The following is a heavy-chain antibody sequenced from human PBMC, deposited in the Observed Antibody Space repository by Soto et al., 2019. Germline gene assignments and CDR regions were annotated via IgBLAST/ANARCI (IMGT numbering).Heavy chain of an antibody. CDR1: GGSISSGGYS. Sequence: QLQLQESGSGLVKPSQTLSLTCAVSGGSISSGGYSWSWIRQPPGKGLEWIGYIYHSGSTYYNPSLTSRVTISADRSKNQFSLKLSSVTGADTAVYYCARVPGGWNYFDYWGQGTLVTVSS. V-gene: IGHV4-30-2*01. CDR2: IYHSGST. J-gene: IGHJ4*02. CDR3: ARVPGGWNYFDY. D-gene: IGHD1-26*01.